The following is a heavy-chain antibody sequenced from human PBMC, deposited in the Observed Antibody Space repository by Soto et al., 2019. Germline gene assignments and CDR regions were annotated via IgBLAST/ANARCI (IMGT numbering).Heavy chain of an antibody. J-gene: IGHJ3*02. Sequence: GGSLRLSCAASGFTFSTYGMHWVRQAPGKGLEWVAVISYDGNNKYYVDSVKGRFTISRDNAKNSLYLQMLSLRAEDTAVYYCARGDYYDTSGPFSDAFDIWGLGTMVTVSS. D-gene: IGHD3-22*01. CDR3: ARGDYYDTSGPFSDAFDI. V-gene: IGHV3-30*03. CDR1: GFTFSTYG. CDR2: ISYDGNNK.